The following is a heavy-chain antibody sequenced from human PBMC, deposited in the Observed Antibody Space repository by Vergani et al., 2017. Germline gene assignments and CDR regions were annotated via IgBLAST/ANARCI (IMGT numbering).Heavy chain of an antibody. CDR2: INWKSDSI. CDR3: VKDIAASGNYWYFDL. J-gene: IGHJ2*01. V-gene: IGHV3-9*01. D-gene: IGHD6-13*01. Sequence: EVQLVESGGGLVQPGRSLRLSCAASGFTFDDYAMHWVRPAPGKGLEWVSGINWKSDSIAYADSVKGRFTISRDNAKNSLYLQMNSLRAEDTALYYCVKDIAASGNYWYFDLWGRGTLVTVSS. CDR1: GFTFDDYA.